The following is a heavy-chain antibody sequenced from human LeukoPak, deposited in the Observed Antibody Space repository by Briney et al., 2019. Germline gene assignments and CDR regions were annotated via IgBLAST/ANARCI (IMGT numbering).Heavy chain of an antibody. CDR1: GGSISSSIYY. CDR3: ARFLYFISARRSVPFDH. V-gene: IGHV4-39*01. D-gene: IGHD2-2*01. J-gene: IGHJ4*02. CDR2: IYYSGRT. Sequence: SETLSLTCTVSGGSISSSIYYWGWIRQPPGKGLDYIGNIYYSGRTYYNPSLMSRVTISVDTSKNQFSLKLSSVTAADTAVYYCARFLYFISARRSVPFDHWGQGTLVTVSS.